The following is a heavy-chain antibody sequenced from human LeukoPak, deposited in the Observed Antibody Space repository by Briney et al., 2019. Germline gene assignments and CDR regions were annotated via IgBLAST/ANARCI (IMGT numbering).Heavy chain of an antibody. Sequence: GGSLRLSCAASGFTFSSYGMHWVRQAPVKGLEWVAVMSYDGSNKYYADSVKGRFTISRDNSKNTLYLQMNSLRAEDTAVYYCARVITMVRGPPGYYGMDVWGQGTTVTVSS. CDR3: ARVITMVRGPPGYYGMDV. CDR2: MSYDGSNK. V-gene: IGHV3-30*03. D-gene: IGHD3-10*01. CDR1: GFTFSSYG. J-gene: IGHJ6*02.